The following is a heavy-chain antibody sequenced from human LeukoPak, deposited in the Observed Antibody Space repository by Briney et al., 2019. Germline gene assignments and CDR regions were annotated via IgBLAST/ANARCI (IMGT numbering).Heavy chain of an antibody. CDR2: VSGSGGST. V-gene: IGHV3-23*01. J-gene: IGHJ4*02. CDR3: AHGAMYQLDY. CDR1: GFTFDDYA. D-gene: IGHD2-2*01. Sequence: PGGSQRLSCAASGFTFDDYAMHWVRQAPGKGLEWVSAVSGSGGSTYYADSVKGRFTISGDNSKNTLFLQMNSLRAEDTAVYYCAHGAMYQLDYWGQGTLVTVSS.